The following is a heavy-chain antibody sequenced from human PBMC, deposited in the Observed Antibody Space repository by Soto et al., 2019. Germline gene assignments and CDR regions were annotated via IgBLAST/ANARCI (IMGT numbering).Heavy chain of an antibody. D-gene: IGHD3-16*01. CDR2: INPNSGGT. V-gene: IGHV1-2*04. Sequence: ASVKVSCKASGYTFTGYYMHWVRQAPGQGLEWMGWINPNSGGTNYAQKFQGWVTMTRDTSISTAYMELSRLRSDDTAVYYCARAGAGGSGYFDYWGQGTLVTVSS. CDR3: ARAGAGGSGYFDY. J-gene: IGHJ4*02. CDR1: GYTFTGYY.